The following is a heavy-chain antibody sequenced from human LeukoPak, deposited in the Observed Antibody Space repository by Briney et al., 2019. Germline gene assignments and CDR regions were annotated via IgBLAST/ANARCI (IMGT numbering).Heavy chain of an antibody. D-gene: IGHD3-22*01. V-gene: IGHV3-21*01. Sequence: PGGSLRPSCAASGFTFRSYSMNWVRQAPGKGLEWVSSNSSSSSYIYYADSVKGRFTISRDNAKNSLYLQMDRRRVEDTAVYDCARGFGYYDSSGSNFWGQGTLVTVSS. J-gene: IGHJ4*02. CDR2: NSSSSSYI. CDR3: ARGFGYYDSSGSNF. CDR1: GFTFRSYS.